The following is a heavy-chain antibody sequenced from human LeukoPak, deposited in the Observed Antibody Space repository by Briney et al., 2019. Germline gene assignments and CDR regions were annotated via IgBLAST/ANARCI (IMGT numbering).Heavy chain of an antibody. D-gene: IGHD3-16*01. J-gene: IGHJ4*02. CDR2: IYSGGST. CDR3: ARDRGGYYRPLSFDY. Sequence: PGGSLRLSCAASGFTVSSNYMSWVRQAPGKGLEWVSVIYSGGSTYYADSVKGRFTISRDNSKNTLYPQMNSLRAEDTAVYYCARDRGGYYRPLSFDYWGQGTLVTVSS. V-gene: IGHV3-53*01. CDR1: GFTVSSNY.